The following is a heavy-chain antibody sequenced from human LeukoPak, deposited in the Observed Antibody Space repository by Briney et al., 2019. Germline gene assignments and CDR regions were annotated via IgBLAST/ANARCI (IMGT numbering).Heavy chain of an antibody. V-gene: IGHV4-61*08. Sequence: PSETLSLTCTASGGSLTDGDYYWGWVRQPPGTGLHWLATTWRGASLNSRVTISLDTSQNQFSLRLTSVTASDTAVYYCVRIFGYYQGAMDVWGPGITVTVSS. D-gene: IGHD3-3*01. J-gene: IGHJ6*02. CDR3: VRIFGYYQGAMDV. CDR2: TWRG. CDR1: GGSLTDGDYY.